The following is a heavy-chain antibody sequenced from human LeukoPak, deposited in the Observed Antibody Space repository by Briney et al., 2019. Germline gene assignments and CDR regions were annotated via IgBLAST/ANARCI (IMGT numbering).Heavy chain of an antibody. J-gene: IGHJ4*02. CDR2: IYHSGST. CDR3: ASSTTVTTAIDY. D-gene: IGHD4-17*01. V-gene: IGHV4-34*01. CDR1: GGSFGGYY. Sequence: KTSETLSLTCAVYGGSFGGYYWSWIRQPPGKGLEWIGEIYHSGSTNYNPSLKSRVTISVDKSKNQFSLKLSSVTAADTAVYYCASSTTVTTAIDYWGQGTLVTVSS.